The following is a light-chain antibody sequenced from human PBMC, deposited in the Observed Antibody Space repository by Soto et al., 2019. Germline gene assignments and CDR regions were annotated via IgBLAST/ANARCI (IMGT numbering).Light chain of an antibody. CDR3: QQFNNYPAT. V-gene: IGKV1D-13*01. J-gene: IGKJ5*01. Sequence: AIQLTQSPSSLSASVGDRVTITCRASQGIISALAWYQQKPGKTPKLLIYDASTLQSGVPSRFSGSGSGTEFTLSISSLQPEDFATYFCQQFNNYPATFGQGTRLEIK. CDR1: QGIISA. CDR2: DAS.